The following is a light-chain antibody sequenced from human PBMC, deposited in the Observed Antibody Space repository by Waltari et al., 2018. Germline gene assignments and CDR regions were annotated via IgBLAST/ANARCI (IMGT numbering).Light chain of an antibody. Sequence: QSALTQPASVSGSPGQSITISCTGTSGDVGSFNLVSWFQQHPDKAPKLMIYGVTKRPSGVSNRFSGSKSGNTASLTIFGLQAEDEADYYCCSYAGSSTVIFGGGTKVTVL. J-gene: IGLJ2*01. V-gene: IGLV2-23*02. CDR2: GVT. CDR3: CSYAGSSTVI. CDR1: SGDVGSFNL.